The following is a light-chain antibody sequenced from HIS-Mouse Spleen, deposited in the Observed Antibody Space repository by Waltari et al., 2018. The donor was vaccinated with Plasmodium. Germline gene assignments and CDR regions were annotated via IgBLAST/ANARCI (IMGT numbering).Light chain of an antibody. J-gene: IGKJ1*01. Sequence: DIVMTQSPDSLAVSLAQRPTINCKYSLSVLYSSNNKNYLAWYQQKPGQPPKLLIYWASTRESGVPDRFSGSGSGTDFTLTISSLQAEDVAVYYCQQYYTTPWTFAQGTKVEIK. CDR3: QQYYTTPWT. CDR1: LSVLYSSNNKNY. CDR2: WAS. V-gene: IGKV4-1*01.